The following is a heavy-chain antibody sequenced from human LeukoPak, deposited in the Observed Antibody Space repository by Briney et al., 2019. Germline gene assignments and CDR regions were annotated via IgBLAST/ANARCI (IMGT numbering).Heavy chain of an antibody. V-gene: IGHV3-21*01. D-gene: IGHD3-10*02. CDR3: ARVMFDSSDYMDV. CDR2: ISSSSSYI. CDR1: GFTFSSYS. Sequence: GGSLSLSCAASGFTFSSYSMNWVRQAPGKGLEWVSSISSSSSYIYYADSVKGRFTISRDNAKNSLYLQTNSLRAEDTAVYYCARVMFDSSDYMDVWGKGTTVTVSS. J-gene: IGHJ6*03.